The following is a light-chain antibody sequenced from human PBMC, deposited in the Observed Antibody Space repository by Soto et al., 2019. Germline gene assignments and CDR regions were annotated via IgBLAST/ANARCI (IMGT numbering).Light chain of an antibody. CDR2: CAS. V-gene: IGKV1-39*01. J-gene: IGKJ5*01. Sequence: DIQMTQSPASLSVSVGDRVTITCRASQSINNYLNWYLQRPGQAPKLLIRCASTLHRGVPSRFSGSGSRTEFTLTIADLQPDDFGTYYCQQSLTMPITFGHGTRLDIK. CDR1: QSINNY. CDR3: QQSLTMPIT.